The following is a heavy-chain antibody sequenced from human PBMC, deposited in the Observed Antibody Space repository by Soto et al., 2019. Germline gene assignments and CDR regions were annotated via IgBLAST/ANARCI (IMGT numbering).Heavy chain of an antibody. CDR1: GLSLTNGRLG. D-gene: IGHD2-2*01. CDR3: ALIKDCSRTDCYLASFDP. Sequence: GPTLVNATEPLTLTCTVSGLSLTNGRLGVSWIRQPPGKALEWLAHIFSNDDKSYSTSLKSRLTISKDISRSQVVLTMTNMDPVGSATYYCALIKDCSRTDCYLASFDPWGQGTLVTVSS. J-gene: IGHJ5*02. V-gene: IGHV2-26*01. CDR2: IFSNDDK.